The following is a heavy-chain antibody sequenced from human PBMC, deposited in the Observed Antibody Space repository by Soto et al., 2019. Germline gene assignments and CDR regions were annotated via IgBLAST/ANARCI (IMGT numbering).Heavy chain of an antibody. D-gene: IGHD3-3*01. CDR1: GFSFSNFF. Sequence: QAQVLESGGGLVTPGGTLTLSCSGPGFSFSNFFASWLRHSPGKGLEWLSSISHSGAKIYYPDSVRGRFTISWDTARVTVHLHMTNIRVDDSGVYFCARELTMYGVGGWRYTGMDVWGPGTPVAVSS. CDR2: ISHSGAKI. V-gene: IGHV3-11*01. J-gene: IGHJ6*01. CDR3: ARELTMYGVGGWRYTGMDV.